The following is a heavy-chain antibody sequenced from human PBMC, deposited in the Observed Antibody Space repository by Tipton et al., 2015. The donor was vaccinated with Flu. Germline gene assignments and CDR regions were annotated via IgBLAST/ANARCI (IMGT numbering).Heavy chain of an antibody. V-gene: IGHV4-31*03. CDR2: IYYSGRT. CDR1: GGSISSGGYY. Sequence: TLSLTCTVSGGSISSGGYYWSWIRQHPGKGLEWIGYIYYSGRTYYNPSLKSRVTISVDTSKNQFSLKLSSVTAADTAVYYCARAYDYSNYWFDPWGQGTLVTVSS. CDR3: ARAYDYSNYWFDP. J-gene: IGHJ5*02. D-gene: IGHD4-11*01.